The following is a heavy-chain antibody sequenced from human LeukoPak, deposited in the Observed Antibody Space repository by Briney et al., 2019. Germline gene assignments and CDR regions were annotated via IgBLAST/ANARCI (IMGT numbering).Heavy chain of an antibody. Sequence: SETLSLTCTVSGGSISSYYWNWIRQPPGKGLEWIGYIFYSGNTRYNPSLRSRVSISVDTSKNQFSLKLSSVTAADTAVYFCARGFRGDNFDYWDQGTLVTVSS. D-gene: IGHD7-27*01. CDR2: IFYSGNT. J-gene: IGHJ4*02. CDR3: ARGFRGDNFDY. V-gene: IGHV4-59*01. CDR1: GGSISSYY.